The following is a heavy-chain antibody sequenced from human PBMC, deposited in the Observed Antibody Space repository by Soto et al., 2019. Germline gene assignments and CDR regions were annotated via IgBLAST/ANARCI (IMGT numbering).Heavy chain of an antibody. CDR1: GYTFTNYG. D-gene: IGHD6-13*01. CDR2: ISAYNGNT. CDR3: ARDDSSNWGKDEY. J-gene: IGHJ4*02. V-gene: IGHV1-18*04. Sequence: ASVKVSCKASGYTFTNYGFSWVRQAPGQGLEWMGWISAYNGNTNSAQKFQGRATMTTDTSTSTAYMELMSLRSDDTAVYYCARDDSSNWGKDEYWGQGSLVTVS.